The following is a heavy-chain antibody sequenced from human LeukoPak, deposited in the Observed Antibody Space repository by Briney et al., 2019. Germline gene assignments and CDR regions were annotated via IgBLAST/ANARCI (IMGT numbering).Heavy chain of an antibody. Sequence: GGSLRLSCAASGFTFSSYAMHWVRQAPGKGLEWVAVISYDGSNKYYADSVKGRFTISRDNSKNTLYLQMNSLRAEDTAVYYCARGYSSGWYYFDYWGQGTLVTVSS. CDR1: GFTFSSYA. V-gene: IGHV3-30*14. D-gene: IGHD6-19*01. CDR2: ISYDGSNK. J-gene: IGHJ4*02. CDR3: ARGYSSGWYYFDY.